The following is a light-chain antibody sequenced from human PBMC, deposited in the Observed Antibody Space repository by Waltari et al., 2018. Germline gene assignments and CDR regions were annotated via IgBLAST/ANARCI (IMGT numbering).Light chain of an antibody. CDR3: SSYATTYSFV. CDR2: EVS. V-gene: IGLV2-8*01. CDR1: SSDIGAYNY. J-gene: IGLJ1*01. Sequence: QSALTQPPSASGSPGQSVTISCTGTSSDIGAYNYVSWYQQHPGKAPKLLIYEVSARPSGGPDRFAGSKSGNTPSLTVSGLQAEDEADYYCSSYATTYSFVFGSGTRVAVL.